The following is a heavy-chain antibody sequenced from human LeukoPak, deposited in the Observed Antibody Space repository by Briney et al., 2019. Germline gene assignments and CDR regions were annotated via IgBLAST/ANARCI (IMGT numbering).Heavy chain of an antibody. CDR3: AKVLDSGEFSFDY. CDR1: GGTFSSYA. CDR2: IIPIFGTA. Sequence: ASVKVSCKASGGTFSSYAISWVRQAPGQGLEWMGGIIPIFGTANYAQKFQGRVTITADESTSTAYMELSSLRAEDTAVYYCAKVLDSGEFSFDYWGQGTLVTVSS. V-gene: IGHV1-69*13. D-gene: IGHD3-10*01. J-gene: IGHJ4*02.